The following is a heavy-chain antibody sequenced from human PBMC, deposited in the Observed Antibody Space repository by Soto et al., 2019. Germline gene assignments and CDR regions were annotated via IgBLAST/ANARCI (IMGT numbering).Heavy chain of an antibody. V-gene: IGHV4-61*01. D-gene: IGHD2-8*01. CDR3: ARDGVSDHYFDY. J-gene: IGHJ4*02. CDR2: IYYSGST. Sequence: PSETLSLTCTVSGGSVSSGSYYWSWIRQPPGKGLEWIGYIYYSGSTNYNPSLKSRVTISVDTSKNQFSLKLSSVTAADTAVYYCARDGVSDHYFDYWGQGTLVTVSS. CDR1: GGSVSSGSYY.